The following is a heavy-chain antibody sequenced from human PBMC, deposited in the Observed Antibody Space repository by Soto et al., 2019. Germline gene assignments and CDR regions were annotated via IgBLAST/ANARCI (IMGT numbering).Heavy chain of an antibody. J-gene: IGHJ5*02. CDR1: GYTFTSYG. Sequence: ASVKVSCKASGYTFTSYGISWVRQAPGQGLEWMGWVSAYNGNTNYAQKLQGRVTMTTDTSTSTAYMELRSLRSDDTAVYYCARDTHIVAVPAASFDPWGQGTLVTVSS. CDR3: ARDTHIVAVPAASFDP. CDR2: VSAYNGNT. V-gene: IGHV1-18*04. D-gene: IGHD2-2*01.